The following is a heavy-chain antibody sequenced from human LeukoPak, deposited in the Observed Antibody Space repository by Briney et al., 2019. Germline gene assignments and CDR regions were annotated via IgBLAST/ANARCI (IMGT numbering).Heavy chain of an antibody. CDR3: ARHRYGVEHFDY. V-gene: IGHV4-59*08. D-gene: IGHD5-18*01. CDR2: IYYSGST. J-gene: IGHJ4*02. Sequence: SETLSLTCTVSGGSISSYYWSWIRQPPGKGLEWIGYIYYSGSTNYNPSLKSRVTISVDTSKNQFSLKLSSVTAADMAVYYCARHRYGVEHFDYWGQGTLVTVSS. CDR1: GGSISSYY.